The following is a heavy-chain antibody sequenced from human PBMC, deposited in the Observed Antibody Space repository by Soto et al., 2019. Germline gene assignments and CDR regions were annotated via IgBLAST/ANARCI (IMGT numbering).Heavy chain of an antibody. Sequence: GASVKVSCKTSGDTFTDSSMHWVRPGPGQGLEWIGCINLNSYDTNYAEKFRGRVTMTRDTSIITAYMELNRLKSDDTAVYYCARDLGGYDLYGLDPWGQGTLVTVSS. V-gene: IGHV1-2*02. CDR3: ARDLGGYDLYGLDP. J-gene: IGHJ5*02. D-gene: IGHD5-12*01. CDR1: GDTFTDSS. CDR2: INLNSYDT.